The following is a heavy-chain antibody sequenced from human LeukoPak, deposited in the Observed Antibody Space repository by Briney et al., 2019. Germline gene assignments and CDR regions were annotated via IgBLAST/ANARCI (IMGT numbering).Heavy chain of an antibody. V-gene: IGHV1-24*01. Sequence: GASVKVPSKVFGYTLTELSMHWVRQAPGKGLERMGGFDPEDGETIYAQKFQGRVTMTEDTSTDTAYMELSSLRSEDTAVYYCATDPYYYDSSGPSWGQGTLVTVSS. D-gene: IGHD3-22*01. CDR1: GYTLTELS. CDR3: ATDPYYYDSSGPS. J-gene: IGHJ4*02. CDR2: FDPEDGET.